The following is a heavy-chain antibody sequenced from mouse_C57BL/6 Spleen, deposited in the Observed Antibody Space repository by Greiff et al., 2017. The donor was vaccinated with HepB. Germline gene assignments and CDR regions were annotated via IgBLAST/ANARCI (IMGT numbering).Heavy chain of an antibody. D-gene: IGHD1-1*01. Sequence: QVQLQQSGAELVRPGSSVKLSCKASGYTFTSYWMDWVKQRPGQGLEWIGNIYPSDSETHYNQKFKDKATLTVDKSSSTAYMQLSSLTSEDSAVYYCARSSSYYGSSYWGQGTTLTVSS. V-gene: IGHV1-61*01. J-gene: IGHJ2*01. CDR3: ARSSSYYGSSY. CDR2: IYPSDSET. CDR1: GYTFTSYW.